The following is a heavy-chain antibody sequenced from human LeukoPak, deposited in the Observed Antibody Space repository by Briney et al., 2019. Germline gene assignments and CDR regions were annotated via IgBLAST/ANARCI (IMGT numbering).Heavy chain of an antibody. J-gene: IGHJ4*02. CDR2: IYYSGST. V-gene: IGHV4-59*08. Sequence: SETLSLTCTVSGGSISSYYWSWIRQPPGKGLEWIGYIYYSGSTNYNPSLKSRVTISVDTSKNQFSLKLSSVTAADTAVYYCARHATQKWLLFDYWGQGTLVTVSS. D-gene: IGHD3-22*01. CDR3: ARHATQKWLLFDY. CDR1: GGSISSYY.